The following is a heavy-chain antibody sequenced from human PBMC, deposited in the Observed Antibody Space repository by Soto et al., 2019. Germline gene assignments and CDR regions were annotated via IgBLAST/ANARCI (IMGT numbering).Heavy chain of an antibody. Sequence: EVQLVESGGDLVQPGGSLRLSCAASGFTFSRYWMAWVRQSPGKGLEWVASMNQHGSDIQYVDSVRGRFTISRDNARNLLSLQMNNLRVEDTAIYYCATDTYCPATCYRGHGNGGQGTLVTVSS. CDR1: GFTFSRYW. D-gene: IGHD2-8*02. CDR3: ATDTYCPATCYRGHGN. V-gene: IGHV3-7*03. CDR2: MNQHGSDI. J-gene: IGHJ4*02.